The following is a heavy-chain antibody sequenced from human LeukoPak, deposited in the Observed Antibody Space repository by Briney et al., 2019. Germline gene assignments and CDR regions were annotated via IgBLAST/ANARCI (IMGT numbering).Heavy chain of an antibody. CDR1: GFPFKNYW. CDR2: VNHGGTDK. J-gene: IGHJ4*02. Sequence: PGGSLRLSCIFSGFPFKNYWLSWVRQAPGRGLEWVATVNHGGTDKYYVDSVRGRFTISSDDAEKSLFLQMTSLRAEDTALYFCVRGDLDYWSLGSLVTVSS. V-gene: IGHV3-7*01. CDR3: VRGDLDY.